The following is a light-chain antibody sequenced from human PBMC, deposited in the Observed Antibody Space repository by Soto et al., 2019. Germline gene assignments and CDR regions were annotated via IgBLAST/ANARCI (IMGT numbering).Light chain of an antibody. CDR3: QQFAISTT. CDR2: DAP. J-gene: IGKJ1*01. V-gene: IGKV1-5*01. CDR1: QSINSW. Sequence: DIQMTQSPSTLSASVGDRVTITCRASQSINSWLAWYQQKPGKAPSLLIFDAPTLHSGVPSRFSGSGSGTDFTLTISSLQPDDFATYYCQQFAISTTFGQGTKVDIK.